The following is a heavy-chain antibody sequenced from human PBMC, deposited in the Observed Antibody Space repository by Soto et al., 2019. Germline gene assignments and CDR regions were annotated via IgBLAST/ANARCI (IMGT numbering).Heavy chain of an antibody. CDR2: IIPIFGTA. J-gene: IGHJ3*02. CDR1: GGTFSSYA. V-gene: IGHV1-69*13. CDR3: ARGDSLLEGDNDAFDI. D-gene: IGHD1-1*01. Sequence: SVKVSCKASGGTFSSYAISWVRQAPGQGLEWMGGIIPIFGTANYAQKFQGRVTITADESTSTAYMELSSLRSEDTAVYYCARGDSLLEGDNDAFDIWGQGTMVTVS.